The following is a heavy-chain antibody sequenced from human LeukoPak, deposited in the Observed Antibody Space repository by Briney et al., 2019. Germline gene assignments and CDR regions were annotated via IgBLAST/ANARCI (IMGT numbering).Heavy chain of an antibody. J-gene: IGHJ4*02. V-gene: IGHV4-4*02. CDR3: ARDSAMGSTSFDS. Sequence: PSGTLSLTCAVSGGSISSSNWWSWVRQPPGKGLEWIGEVYHSGSTSYNPSLESRVTISVDKSNNQFSLTLSSVTAADTAVYYCARDSAMGSTSFDSWGQGTLVTVFS. CDR1: GGSISSSNW. CDR2: VYHSGST. D-gene: IGHD1-26*01.